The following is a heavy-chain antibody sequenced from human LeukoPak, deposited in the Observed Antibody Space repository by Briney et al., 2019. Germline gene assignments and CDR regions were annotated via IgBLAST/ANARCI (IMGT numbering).Heavy chain of an antibody. J-gene: IGHJ4*02. V-gene: IGHV3-43*02. CDR3: AKENYDSSGYYWLYFDY. Sequence: GGSLRLSCAASGFTFDDYAMYWVRQAPGKGLEWVSLISGDGGSTYYADSVKGRFTISRDNSKNSLYLQMNSLRTEDTALYYCAKENYDSSGYYWLYFDYWGQGTLVTVSS. CDR1: GFTFDDYA. CDR2: ISGDGGST. D-gene: IGHD3-22*01.